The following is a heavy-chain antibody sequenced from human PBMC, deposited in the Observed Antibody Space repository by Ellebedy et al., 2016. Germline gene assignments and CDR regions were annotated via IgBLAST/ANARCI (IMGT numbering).Heavy chain of an antibody. CDR3: ARQTFDYDILTGSKGSAFDI. J-gene: IGHJ3*02. V-gene: IGHV1-18*01. D-gene: IGHD3-9*01. CDR1: GYIFTAYT. Sequence: ASVKVSCKASGYIFTAYTLHWVRQAPGQRLEWMGWISTYNGDTTYAQKLQGRVTMTTDTSTSTAYMELRSLRSDDTAVYYCARQTFDYDILTGSKGSAFDIWGQGTMVTVSS. CDR2: ISTYNGDT.